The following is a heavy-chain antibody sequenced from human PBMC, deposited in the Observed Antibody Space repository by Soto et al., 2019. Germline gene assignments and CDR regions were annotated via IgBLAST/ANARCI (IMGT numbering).Heavy chain of an antibody. CDR1: GFTFGSYG. CDR3: AKVVSRGGSYGYWAGMDV. J-gene: IGHJ6*02. D-gene: IGHD5-18*01. Sequence: QVQLEESGGGEVQPGRALRLSCAASGFTFGSYGMYWVRQAPGKGLEWVAVISYDGTNKYYADSVKGRYTISRDNSKNTLHLQMNSLRADDTAVYYCAKVVSRGGSYGYWAGMDVWGQGTTVTVSS. V-gene: IGHV3-30*18. CDR2: ISYDGTNK.